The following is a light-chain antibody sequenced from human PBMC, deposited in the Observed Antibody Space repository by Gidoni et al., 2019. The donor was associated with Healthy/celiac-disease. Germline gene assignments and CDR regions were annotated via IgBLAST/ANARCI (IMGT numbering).Light chain of an antibody. CDR1: QDISNY. Sequence: DIQMTQSPSSLSASVGDRVTITCQASQDISNYLNWYQQKPGKAPKLLIYDATNLETGVPSRVSGSGSGTDFTCTISSLQPEDIATYYCQQYDNLPPGTFGPGTKVDIK. CDR2: DAT. CDR3: QQYDNLPPGT. V-gene: IGKV1-33*01. J-gene: IGKJ3*01.